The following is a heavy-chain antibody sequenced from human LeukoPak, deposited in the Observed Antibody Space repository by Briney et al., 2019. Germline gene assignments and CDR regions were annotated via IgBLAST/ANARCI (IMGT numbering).Heavy chain of an antibody. CDR2: VSGSGGST. CDR3: ATSHTGITMARFRPWYFDL. CDR1: GFTFSSYA. Sequence: GGSLRLSCAASGFTFSSYAMSWVRQAPGKGLEWVSAVSGSGGSTYYADSVKGRFTISRDNSKNTLYLQMNSLRAEDTAVYYCATSHTGITMARFRPWYFDLWGRGTLVTVSS. D-gene: IGHD3-10*01. V-gene: IGHV3-23*01. J-gene: IGHJ2*01.